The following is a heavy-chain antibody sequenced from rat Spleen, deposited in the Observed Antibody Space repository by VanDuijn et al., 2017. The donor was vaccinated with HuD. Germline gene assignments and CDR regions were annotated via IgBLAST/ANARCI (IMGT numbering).Heavy chain of an antibody. Sequence: EVQLVESGGGLVQPGRSLKLSCAASGFTFSNYDMAWVRQAPTKGLEWVASISIGGGSTYYRDSVTGRFTVSRDNAKTTLYLQMDSLRSEDTATYYCARETGYNSYFDYWGQGTLVTVSS. V-gene: IGHV5-25*01. CDR2: ISIGGGST. CDR3: ARETGYNSYFDY. D-gene: IGHD1-4*01. J-gene: IGHJ3*01. CDR1: GFTFSNYD.